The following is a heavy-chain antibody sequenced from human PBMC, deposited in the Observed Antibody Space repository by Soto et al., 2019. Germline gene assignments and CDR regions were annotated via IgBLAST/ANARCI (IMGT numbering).Heavy chain of an antibody. D-gene: IGHD2-2*01. V-gene: IGHV3-23*01. CDR2: ISGSGGTT. Sequence: PGGSLRLSCAASGSTFSNYAMSWVRQAPGKGLEWVSAISGSGGTTYYADSVKGRFTISRDKSKNTLSLQMNSLRAEDTAVYYCAKVYVVVSSMDVWGQGTTVTVSS. J-gene: IGHJ6*02. CDR3: AKVYVVVSSMDV. CDR1: GSTFSNYA.